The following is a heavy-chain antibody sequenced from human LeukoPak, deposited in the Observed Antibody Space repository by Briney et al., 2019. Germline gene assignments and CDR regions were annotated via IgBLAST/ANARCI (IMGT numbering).Heavy chain of an antibody. Sequence: GGSLGLSCSASGVTFSTYSMNWVRQTPGKGLMWVSSISGSGGSTYYAESVKGRFSISRDNSKKMMYLQMNSLRADDTAVYYCAKGGQNFDFWRFDYWGQGILVTVSS. V-gene: IGHV3-23*01. D-gene: IGHD3-3*01. J-gene: IGHJ4*02. CDR1: GVTFSTYS. CDR3: AKGGQNFDFWRFDY. CDR2: ISGSGGST.